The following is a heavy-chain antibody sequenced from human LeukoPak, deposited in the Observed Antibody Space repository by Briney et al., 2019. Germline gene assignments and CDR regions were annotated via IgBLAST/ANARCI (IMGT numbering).Heavy chain of an antibody. CDR1: GGSFSGYY. J-gene: IGHJ4*02. Sequence: PSETLSLTCAVYGGSFSGYYWSWIRQPPGKGLEWIGEINHSGSTNYNPSLKSRVTISVDTSKNQFSLKLSSVTAADTAVYYCARSRWQRGYSGYGPHPSRFHYFDYWGQGTLVTVSS. V-gene: IGHV4-34*01. D-gene: IGHD5-12*01. CDR2: INHSGST. CDR3: ARSRWQRGYSGYGPHPSRFHYFDY.